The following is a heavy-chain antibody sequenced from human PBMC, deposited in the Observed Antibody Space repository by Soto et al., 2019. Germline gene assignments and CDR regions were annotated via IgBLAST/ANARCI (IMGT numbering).Heavy chain of an antibody. D-gene: IGHD1-1*01. Sequence: PGGSLRLSCAASGFIFSHYAMSWVRRAPGKGLEWVSSIGGGGDDTNYADSVKGRFTISRDNSKNTLFLQMNSLRVEDTAVYYCAKDAVPRNDLWDYFEFGGQGTLVTVSS. CDR2: IGGGGDDT. V-gene: IGHV3-23*01. CDR3: AKDAVPRNDLWDYFEF. CDR1: GFIFSHYA. J-gene: IGHJ4*02.